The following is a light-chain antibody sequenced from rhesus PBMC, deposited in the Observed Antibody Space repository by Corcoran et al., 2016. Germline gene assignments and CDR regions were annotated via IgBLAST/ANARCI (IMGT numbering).Light chain of an antibody. CDR3: QQYYGSPYS. Sequence: DIVMTQSPDSLAVSLGERVTINCKYSQSLLYSSNNKNYLAWYQQQPGQVPQLLIYWASTRESGGPNRCSGSGSGADVTLTISGLQAEDVAVYYCQQYYGSPYSFGQGTKVEIK. J-gene: IGKJ2*01. CDR1: QSLLYSSNNKNY. CDR2: WAS. V-gene: IGKV4-1*01.